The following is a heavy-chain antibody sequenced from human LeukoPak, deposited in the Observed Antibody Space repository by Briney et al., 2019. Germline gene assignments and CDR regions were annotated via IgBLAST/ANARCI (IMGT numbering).Heavy chain of an antibody. J-gene: IGHJ5*02. Sequence: NPSETLSLTCTVSGGSISSGDYYWSWIRQPPGKGLEWIGYIYYSGSTYYNPSLKSRVTISVDTSKNQFSLKLSSVTAADTAVYYCARDYHPRSSGGFDPWGQGTLVTVSS. CDR3: ARDYHPRSSGGFDP. V-gene: IGHV4-30-4*01. CDR1: GGSISSGDYY. CDR2: IYYSGST. D-gene: IGHD6-13*01.